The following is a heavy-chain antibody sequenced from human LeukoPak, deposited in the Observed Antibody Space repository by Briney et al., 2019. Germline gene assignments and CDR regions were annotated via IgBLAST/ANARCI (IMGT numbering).Heavy chain of an antibody. CDR2: TYYKSKWYI. CDR3: ARAGDLRLGNWFDP. V-gene: IGHV6-1*01. Sequence: SQTLSLTCAISGDSVSSNTAAWNWIRQSPSRGLEWLGKTYYKSKWYIDYAGSVKSRIIFNPDTSKNLLSLQLNSVTPEDTAVYYCARAGDLRLGNWFDPWGQGTLVTVSS. D-gene: IGHD3-16*01. J-gene: IGHJ5*02. CDR1: GDSVSSNTAA.